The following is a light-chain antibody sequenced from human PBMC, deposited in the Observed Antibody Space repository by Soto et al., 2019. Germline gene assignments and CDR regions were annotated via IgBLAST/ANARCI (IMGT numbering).Light chain of an antibody. CDR3: QQYNTYSQT. V-gene: IGKV1-5*01. CDR2: DAS. Sequence: DIQMTQSPSTLSASIGDRVTITCRASRSISTWLAWYQQKPGKAPKLLIYDASNLEGGVPSRFSGTGSGTEFTLTISSLQPEDFATYYCQQYNTYSQTFGQGTKV. J-gene: IGKJ1*01. CDR1: RSISTW.